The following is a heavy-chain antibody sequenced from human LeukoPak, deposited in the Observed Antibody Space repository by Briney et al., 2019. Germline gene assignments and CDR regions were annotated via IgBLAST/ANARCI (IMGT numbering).Heavy chain of an antibody. Sequence: PGGSLRLSCAASGFTFSSYSMNWVRQAPGKGLEWVSSISSSSSYIYYADSVKGRFTISRDNAKNSLYLQMNSLRAEDTAVYYCARGAFYGSGRRYFDYWGQGTLVTVSS. CDR3: ARGAFYGSGRRYFDY. CDR2: ISSSSSYI. D-gene: IGHD3-10*01. V-gene: IGHV3-21*01. CDR1: GFTFSSYS. J-gene: IGHJ4*02.